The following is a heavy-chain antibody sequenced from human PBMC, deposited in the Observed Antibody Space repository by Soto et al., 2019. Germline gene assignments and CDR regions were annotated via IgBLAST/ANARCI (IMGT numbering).Heavy chain of an antibody. CDR3: TRGESASSSWHDY. D-gene: IGHD6-19*01. V-gene: IGHV3-21*03. Sequence: EVQLVESGGGLVKPGGSLRLSCAASGFNIKTYSMNWIRQAPGKGLEWVSAISSSGSHIYYADAVKGRFTISRDNANNAVFLQMNSLRAEDTGVYYCTRGESASSSWHDYWGQGTLVTVSS. J-gene: IGHJ4*02. CDR1: GFNIKTYS. CDR2: ISSSGSHI.